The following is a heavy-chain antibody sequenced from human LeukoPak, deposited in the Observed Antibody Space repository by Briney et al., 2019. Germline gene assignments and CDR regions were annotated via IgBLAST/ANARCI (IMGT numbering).Heavy chain of an antibody. CDR1: GFTFSGYG. J-gene: IGHJ5*02. Sequence: GGSLRLSCAASGFTFSGYGMHWVRQAPGKGLEWVAVISYDGSNKYYADSVKGRFTISRDNSKNTLYLQMNSLRAEDTAVYYCAKPKGSGWRNWFDPWGQGTLVTVSS. CDR3: AKPKGSGWRNWFDP. D-gene: IGHD6-19*01. CDR2: ISYDGSNK. V-gene: IGHV3-30*18.